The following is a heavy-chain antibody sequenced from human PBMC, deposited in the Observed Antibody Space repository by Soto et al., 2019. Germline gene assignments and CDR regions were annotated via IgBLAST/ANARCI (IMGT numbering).Heavy chain of an antibody. Sequence: ASVKVSCKAPGYTFTSYGLNWVRRAPGQGLEWMGRIASHDGSTVSAQSFQGRLTLTRDTFTDTAYLELGALTSDDTGLYFCWRNDGDDSTNFWGQGTLVTVSS. CDR3: WRNDGDDSTNF. J-gene: IGHJ4*02. CDR2: IASHDGST. D-gene: IGHD3-22*01. V-gene: IGHV1-18*04. CDR1: GYTFTSYG.